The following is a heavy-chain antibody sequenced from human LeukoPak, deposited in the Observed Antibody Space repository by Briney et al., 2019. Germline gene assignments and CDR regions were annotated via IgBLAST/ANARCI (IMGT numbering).Heavy chain of an antibody. Sequence: SETLSLTCTVSGYSISSGYYWGWIRQPPGKGLEWIGSIYQSGTTYYNPSLKSRVTISVDTSKNQFSLKLSSVTAADTAVYYCARRNYYGSGSYYGYWGQGTLVTVSS. CDR1: GYSISSGYY. CDR3: ARRNYYGSGSYYGY. V-gene: IGHV4-38-2*02. J-gene: IGHJ4*02. CDR2: IYQSGTT. D-gene: IGHD3-10*01.